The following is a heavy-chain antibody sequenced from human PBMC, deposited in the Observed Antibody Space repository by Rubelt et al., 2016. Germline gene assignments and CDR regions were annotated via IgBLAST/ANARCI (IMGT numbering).Heavy chain of an antibody. CDR1: GGSISSYY. J-gene: IGHJ4*02. V-gene: IGHV4-59*01. Sequence: QVQLQESGPGLVKPSETLSLTCTVSGGSISSYYWSWIRQPPEKGLEWIGYIYYSGSTNYNPSLRSRVTISVDTSKNQFSLKLSFVTAADTAVYYCARSAWIPHYFDYWGQGTMVTVSS. CDR2: IYYSGST. CDR3: ARSAWIPHYFDY. D-gene: IGHD5-12*01.